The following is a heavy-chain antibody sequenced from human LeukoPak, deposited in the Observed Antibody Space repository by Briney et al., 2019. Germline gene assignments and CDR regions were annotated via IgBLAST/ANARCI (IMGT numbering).Heavy chain of an antibody. D-gene: IGHD1-26*01. CDR2: IYNSGNT. Sequence: SETLSLTCTVSGGSISTYYWSWIRQPPGKGLEWIGFIYNSGNTNYNPSLKSRVTISVDTSKNQFSLKLSSVTAADTAVYYCARDVSGSYGWFDPWGQGTLVTVSS. J-gene: IGHJ5*02. CDR1: GGSISTYY. V-gene: IGHV4-59*12. CDR3: ARDVSGSYGWFDP.